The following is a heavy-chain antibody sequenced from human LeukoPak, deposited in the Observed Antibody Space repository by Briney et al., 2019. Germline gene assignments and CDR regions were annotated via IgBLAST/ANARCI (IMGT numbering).Heavy chain of an antibody. Sequence: GGSLRLSCAASGFTFSSYGMSWVRQAPGKGLEWVSAISGSGGSTYYADSVKGRFTISRDNSKNTLYLQMNSLRAEDTAVYYCAKYFDWSLTYYFDYWGQGTLVTVSS. V-gene: IGHV3-23*01. CDR3: AKYFDWSLTYYFDY. J-gene: IGHJ4*02. CDR1: GFTFSSYG. D-gene: IGHD3-9*01. CDR2: ISGSGGST.